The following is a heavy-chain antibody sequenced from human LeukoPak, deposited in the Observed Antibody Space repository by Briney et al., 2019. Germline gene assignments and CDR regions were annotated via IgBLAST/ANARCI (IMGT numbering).Heavy chain of an antibody. D-gene: IGHD4-11*01. CDR3: ARGQATVKTAYWFDP. Sequence: ASVKVSCKASGGTFTSYTITWVRQAPGQGLEWMGWINPNSGGTNYAQKFQGRVTMTRDTSISTAYMELSRLRSDDTAVYYCARGQATVKTAYWFDPWGQGTLVTVSS. CDR2: INPNSGGT. V-gene: IGHV1-2*02. CDR1: GGTFTSYT. J-gene: IGHJ5*02.